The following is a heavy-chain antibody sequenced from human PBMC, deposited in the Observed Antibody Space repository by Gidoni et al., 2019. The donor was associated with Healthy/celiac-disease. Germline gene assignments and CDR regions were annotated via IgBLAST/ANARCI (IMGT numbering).Heavy chain of an antibody. CDR1: GFTFSSYA. J-gene: IGHJ4*02. V-gene: IGHV3-30*01. D-gene: IGHD6-19*01. Sequence: QVQLVESGGGVVQPERSLRLSCAASGFTFSSYAMHWVRQAPGKGLEWVAVISYDGSNKYYADSVKGRFTISRDNSKNTLYLQMNSLRAEDTAVYYCARDTTPGIAVAGHFDYWGQGTLVTVSS. CDR3: ARDTTPGIAVAGHFDY. CDR2: ISYDGSNK.